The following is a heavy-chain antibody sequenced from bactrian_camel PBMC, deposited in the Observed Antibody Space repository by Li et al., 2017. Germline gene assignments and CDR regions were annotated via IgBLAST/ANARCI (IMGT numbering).Heavy chain of an antibody. CDR2: IHGTTGKT. Sequence: HVQLVEFGGGSAQAGGSPRHSCAATGAARRIECMGWFRQVTGKEREVVASIHGTTGKTYYADSVRCRATLSQDDARTTQYRQINDLKPEDSAMYYCAADSSAWGTWSLKETHFHWWGQGTQVTVS. J-gene: IGHJ4*01. D-gene: IGHD5*01. V-gene: IGHV3-3*01. CDR1: GAARRIEC. CDR3: AADSSAWGTWSLKETHFHW.